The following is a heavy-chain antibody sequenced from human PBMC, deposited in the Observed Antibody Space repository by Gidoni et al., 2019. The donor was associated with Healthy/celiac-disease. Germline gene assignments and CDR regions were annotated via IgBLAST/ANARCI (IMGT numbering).Heavy chain of an antibody. CDR2: ISYDGSNK. CDR3: AKALPGVLYYDILTGRRENYYYYGMDV. J-gene: IGHJ6*02. D-gene: IGHD3-9*01. CDR1: GFTFSRYG. Sequence: QVQLVESGGGVVQPGRSRSLSCAASGFTFSRYGLHWVSQPPGKGLEWVAVISYDGSNKYYADSVKGRFTISRDNSKNTLYLQMNSLRAEDTAVYYCAKALPGVLYYDILTGRRENYYYYGMDVWGQGTTVTVSS. V-gene: IGHV3-30*18.